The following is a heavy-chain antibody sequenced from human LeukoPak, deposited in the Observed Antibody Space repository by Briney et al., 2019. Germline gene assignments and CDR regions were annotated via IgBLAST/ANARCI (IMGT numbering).Heavy chain of an antibody. J-gene: IGHJ4*02. V-gene: IGHV4-39*01. CDR2: IYYSGST. Sequence: SETLSLTCTVSGDSISSRSYYWGWIRQPPGKGLEWIATIYYSGSTYYNPSLKSRVTISVDTSKNQFSLKLTSVTAADTAVYYCARLHSTNWAGYWGQGTLVTVSS. CDR3: ARLHSTNWAGY. D-gene: IGHD6-13*01. CDR1: GDSISSRSYY.